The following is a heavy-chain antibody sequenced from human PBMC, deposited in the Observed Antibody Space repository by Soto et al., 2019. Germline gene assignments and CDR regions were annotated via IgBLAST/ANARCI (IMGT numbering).Heavy chain of an antibody. Sequence: GSLRLPCAASGFTFSSYAKSWVRQALGKGLEWVSAISGSGGSTYYADSVKGRFTISRDNSKNTLYLQMNSLRAEDTAVYYCAIDVWFGEHWVYYGMDVWGQGTTVTVSS. CDR3: AIDVWFGEHWVYYGMDV. CDR2: ISGSGGST. CDR1: GFTFSSYA. J-gene: IGHJ6*02. D-gene: IGHD3-10*01. V-gene: IGHV3-23*01.